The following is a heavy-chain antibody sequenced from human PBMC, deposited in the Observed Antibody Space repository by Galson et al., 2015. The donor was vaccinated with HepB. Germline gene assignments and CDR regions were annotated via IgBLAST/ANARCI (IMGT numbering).Heavy chain of an antibody. CDR3: ARGRGRKVVVPAYY. CDR1: GSTFTSYD. J-gene: IGHJ4*02. D-gene: IGHD2-2*01. Sequence: SVKVSCKASGSTFTSYDINWVRQATGQGLEWMGWMNPNSGNTGYAQKFQGRVTMTRNTSISTAYMELSSLRSEDTAVYYCARGRGRKVVVPAYYWGQGTLVTVSS. V-gene: IGHV1-8*01. CDR2: MNPNSGNT.